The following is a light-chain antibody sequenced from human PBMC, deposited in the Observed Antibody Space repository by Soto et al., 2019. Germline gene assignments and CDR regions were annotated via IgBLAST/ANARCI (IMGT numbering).Light chain of an antibody. V-gene: IGKV3-11*01. Sequence: EIVLTQSPATLSLSPGERATLSCRASQSVSSYLAWYQQKPGQAPRLLIYDASNRATGIPARFSGSGSGTDFTPTISSLEPEDFAVYYCKQRSNWPPITFGQGTRLEIK. CDR3: KQRSNWPPIT. CDR1: QSVSSY. CDR2: DAS. J-gene: IGKJ5*01.